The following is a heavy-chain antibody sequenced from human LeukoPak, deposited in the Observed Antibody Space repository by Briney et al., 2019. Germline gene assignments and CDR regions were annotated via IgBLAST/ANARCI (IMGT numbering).Heavy chain of an antibody. CDR3: ARDFQH. J-gene: IGHJ1*01. Sequence: PSETLSLTCTVSGGSISSHLWTWIRQPPGKGLEWIGDIYSSGSTNYNPSLKSRVTISADTSKNQLSLNLRSVTAADTAVYYCARDFQHWGQGTLVAVSS. V-gene: IGHV4-4*09. CDR2: IYSSGST. CDR1: GGSISSHL.